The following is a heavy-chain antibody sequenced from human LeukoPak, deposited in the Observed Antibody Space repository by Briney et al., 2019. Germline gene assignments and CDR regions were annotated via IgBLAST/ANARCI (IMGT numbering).Heavy chain of an antibody. V-gene: IGHV4-59*01. CDR3: ARDGNYASGRQTAYFDY. D-gene: IGHD3-10*01. CDR1: GGSISSYY. J-gene: IGHJ4*02. Sequence: SDTLSLTGTVSGGSISSYYWSWIQQPPGKGLEWIGYIYYSGSTNYNPSLKSRVTISVDTSKNQFSLKLSSVAAADTAVYYCARDGNYASGRQTAYFDYWGQGTLVTVSS. CDR2: IYYSGST.